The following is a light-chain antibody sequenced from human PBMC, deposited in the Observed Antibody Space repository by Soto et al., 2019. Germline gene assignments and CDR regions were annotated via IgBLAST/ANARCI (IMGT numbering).Light chain of an antibody. CDR2: DAS. CDR3: QQRSNWPLT. Sequence: DIQITKPPSTLSASVGDRVTITCRASQSVSTWLAWYQQRPGKPPKLLIYDASSLQSGVPSKFSGGGSGTEFTLTISSLQPDDFATYYCQQRSNWPLTCGGGTKG. J-gene: IGKJ4*01. V-gene: IGKV1-5*01. CDR1: QSVSTW.